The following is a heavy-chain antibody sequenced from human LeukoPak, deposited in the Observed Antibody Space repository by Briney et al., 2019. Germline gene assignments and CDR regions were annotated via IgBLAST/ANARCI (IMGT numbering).Heavy chain of an antibody. Sequence: GGSLRLSCAASGFTLSSYWMHWVRQVPGKGLVWVSRINSDGSSTSDADSVKGRSTISRDNAKNTLYLQMNSLRAEDTAVYYCGRGERHAFDIWGQGTMVTVSS. CDR3: GRGERHAFDI. CDR1: GFTLSSYW. CDR2: INSDGSST. V-gene: IGHV3-74*01. J-gene: IGHJ3*02.